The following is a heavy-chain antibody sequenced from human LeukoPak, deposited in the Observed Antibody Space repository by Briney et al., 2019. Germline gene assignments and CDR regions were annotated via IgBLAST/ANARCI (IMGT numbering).Heavy chain of an antibody. J-gene: IGHJ3*02. V-gene: IGHV3-21*01. CDR2: ISSISSYI. CDR1: GFTFSSYS. Sequence: GGSLRLSCAASGFTFSSYSMNWVRQAPGKGLDWVSSISSISSYIYYADSVKGRFTISRDNAKNSLYLQMDSLRAEDTAVYYCARDRPLYYYDSSGYYSDAFDIWGQGTMVTVSS. D-gene: IGHD3-22*01. CDR3: ARDRPLYYYDSSGYYSDAFDI.